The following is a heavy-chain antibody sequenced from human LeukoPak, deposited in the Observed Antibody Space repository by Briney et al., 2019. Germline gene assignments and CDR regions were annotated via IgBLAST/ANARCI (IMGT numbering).Heavy chain of an antibody. V-gene: IGHV3-21*01. CDR3: ARGGGNYGDY. D-gene: IGHD3-16*01. CDR2: ISSSSSYI. CDR1: GFTFSSYS. Sequence: TGGSLRLSCAASGFTFSSYSMTWVRQAPGKGLEWVSSISSSSSYIYYADSVKGRFTISRDNAKNSLYLQMNSLRAEDTAVYYCARGGGNYGDYWGQGILVTVSS. J-gene: IGHJ4*02.